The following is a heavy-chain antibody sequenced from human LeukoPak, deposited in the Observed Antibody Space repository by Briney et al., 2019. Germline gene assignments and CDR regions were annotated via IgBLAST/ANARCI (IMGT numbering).Heavy chain of an antibody. J-gene: IGHJ6*03. CDR3: AGHPFWSANWGYYMDV. Sequence: SETLSLTCSVSGGSISSSRYYWGWIRQPPGKGLEWIGSISYSGNTYYNPSLRRRVTVSVDTSKKQFSLKMTSVAAADAAVYYCAGHPFWSANWGYYMDVWGKGTTVTVSS. V-gene: IGHV4-39*01. CDR1: GGSISSSRYY. CDR2: ISYSGNT. D-gene: IGHD3-3*01.